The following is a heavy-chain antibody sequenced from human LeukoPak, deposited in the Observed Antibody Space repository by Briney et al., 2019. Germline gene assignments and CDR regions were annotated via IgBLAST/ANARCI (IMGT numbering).Heavy chain of an antibody. CDR1: GFTFSSYE. CDR2: ISSSGSTI. CDR3: ARLSTVTTFNY. V-gene: IGHV3-48*03. Sequence: GGSLRLSCAASGFTFSSYEMNWVRQAPGKGLEWVSYISSSGSTIYYADSVKGRFTISRDNAKNSLYLQMNSLRAEDTAVYYCARLSTVTTFNYWGQGTLVTVSS. D-gene: IGHD4-17*01. J-gene: IGHJ4*02.